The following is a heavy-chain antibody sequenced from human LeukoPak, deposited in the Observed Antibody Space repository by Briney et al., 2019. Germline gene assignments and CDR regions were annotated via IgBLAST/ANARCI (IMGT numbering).Heavy chain of an antibody. CDR1: SASIISHNYY. CDR2: IYYTRTT. V-gene: IGHV4-39*02. D-gene: IGHD3-9*01. CDR3: ARLLSYDILTDNYYKYYMDV. Sequence: SETLSLTCTVSSASIISHNYYWGWIRQPQGKRLELIGSIYYTRTTFYNPSLNSLITMSVDTSNNHFALKVNSVTAADTAVYYCARLLSYDILTDNYYKYYMDVWGKGTTVSVSS. J-gene: IGHJ6*03.